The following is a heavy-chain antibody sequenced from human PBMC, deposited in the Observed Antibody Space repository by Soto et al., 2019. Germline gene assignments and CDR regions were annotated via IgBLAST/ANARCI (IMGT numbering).Heavy chain of an antibody. D-gene: IGHD1-1*01. V-gene: IGHV3-53*01. Sequence: DVQLVESGGGLIQPGESLRLSCAAFGFTISGQKYVAWVRHAPGEGLEWVSALYDLDGSFYAASVKGRFTTSSDSSKTTVYLQMNDLRTDDTAVYYCATWHEREHAYDVWGQGTTVTVSS. CDR3: ATWHEREHAYDV. J-gene: IGHJ3*01. CDR1: GFTISGQKY. CDR2: LYDLDGS.